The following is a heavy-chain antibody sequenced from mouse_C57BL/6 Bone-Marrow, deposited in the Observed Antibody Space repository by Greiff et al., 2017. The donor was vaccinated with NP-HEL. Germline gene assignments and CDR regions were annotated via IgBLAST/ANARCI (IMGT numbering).Heavy chain of an antibody. CDR3: ARDYYGSSYGAY. J-gene: IGHJ3*01. D-gene: IGHD1-1*01. Sequence: EVQLQQSGPVLVKPGASVKMSCKASGYTFTDYYMNWVKQSHGKSLEWIGVINPYNGGTSYNQKFKGKATLTVDKSSSTAYMELNSLTSEDSAVYYCARDYYGSSYGAYWGQGTLVTVSA. CDR2: INPYNGGT. V-gene: IGHV1-19*01. CDR1: GYTFTDYY.